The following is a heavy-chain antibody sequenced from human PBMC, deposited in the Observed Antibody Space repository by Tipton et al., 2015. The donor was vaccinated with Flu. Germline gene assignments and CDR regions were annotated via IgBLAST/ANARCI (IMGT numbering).Heavy chain of an antibody. V-gene: IGHV3-23*01. J-gene: IGHJ2*01. CDR1: GFTFSSYA. CDR3: AKDAQGVGGWYFDL. Sequence: SLRLSCAASGFTFSSYAMRWVRQAPGKGLEWVSAISGSGGSTYYADSVKGRFTISRDNSKNTLYLQMNSLRAGDTAVYYCAKDAQGVGGWYFDLWGRGTLVTVSS. D-gene: IGHD3-3*01. CDR2: ISGSGGST.